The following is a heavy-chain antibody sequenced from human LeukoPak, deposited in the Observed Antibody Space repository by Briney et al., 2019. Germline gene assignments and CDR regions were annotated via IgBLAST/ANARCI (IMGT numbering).Heavy chain of an antibody. J-gene: IGHJ6*03. Sequence: TGGSLRLSCAASGFTFISYSMNWVRQAPGKGLEWVSSISSSSSYIYYVDSVKGRFTISGDNAKNSLYLQMNSLRAEDTAVYYCAKADGGQWPSSYYYYYMDVWGKGTTVTVSS. CDR3: AKADGGQWPSSYYYYYMDV. CDR2: ISSSSSYI. V-gene: IGHV3-21*04. D-gene: IGHD6-19*01. CDR1: GFTFISYS.